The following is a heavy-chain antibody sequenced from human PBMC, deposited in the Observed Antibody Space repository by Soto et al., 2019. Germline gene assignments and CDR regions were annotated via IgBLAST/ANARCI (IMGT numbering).Heavy chain of an antibody. Sequence: GGSLRLSCAASGFTFSNAWMNWVRQAPGKGLEWVGRIKSKTDGGTTDYAAPVKGRFTISRDDSKNTLYLQMNSLKTEDTAVYYCTTGIDFWSGYYTYYYYYGMDVWGQGTTVTVSS. J-gene: IGHJ6*02. CDR3: TTGIDFWSGYYTYYYYYGMDV. V-gene: IGHV3-15*07. CDR1: GFTFSNAW. CDR2: IKSKTDGGTT. D-gene: IGHD3-3*01.